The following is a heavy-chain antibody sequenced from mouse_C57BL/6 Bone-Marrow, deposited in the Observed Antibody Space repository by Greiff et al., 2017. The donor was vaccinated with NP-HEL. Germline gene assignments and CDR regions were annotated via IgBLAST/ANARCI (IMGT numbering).Heavy chain of an antibody. D-gene: IGHD2-2*01. J-gene: IGHJ3*01. CDR3: AKHGGVTTGPWFAY. V-gene: IGHV2-9*01. CDR2: IWGGGST. Sequence: VKLQQSGPGLVAPSQRLSITCPVSGFSLTSYGVDWVRQPPGKGLEWLGVIWGGGSTNYNSALMSRLSITKDNSKSQVFLKMNSLQTDDTAMYYCAKHGGVTTGPWFAYWGQGTLVTVSA. CDR1: GFSLTSYG.